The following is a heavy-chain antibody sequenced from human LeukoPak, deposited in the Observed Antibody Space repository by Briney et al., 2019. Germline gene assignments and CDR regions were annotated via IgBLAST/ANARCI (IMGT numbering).Heavy chain of an antibody. CDR2: ISYDGSNK. J-gene: IGHJ4*02. D-gene: IGHD3-10*01. Sequence: GRSLRLSCAASGFTFSSYAMHWVRQAPGKGLEWVAVISYDGSNKYYADSVKGRFTISRDNSKNTLYLQMNSLRAEDTAVYYCAKILWFGELLGPIDYWGQGTLVTVSS. CDR1: GFTFSSYA. V-gene: IGHV3-30*04. CDR3: AKILWFGELLGPIDY.